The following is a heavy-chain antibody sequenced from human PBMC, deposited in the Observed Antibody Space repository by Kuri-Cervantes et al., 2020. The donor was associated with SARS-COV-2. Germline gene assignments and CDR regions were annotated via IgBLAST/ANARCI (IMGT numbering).Heavy chain of an antibody. Sequence: ASVKVSCKASGYTFTSYGISWVRQAPGQGLEWMGWISAYNGNTNYAQKLQGRVTMTTGTSTSTAYMELRSLRSDDTAVYYCARDFVGYCSGGSCYPDAFDIWGQGTMVTVSS. V-gene: IGHV1-18*01. J-gene: IGHJ3*02. CDR1: GYTFTSYG. CDR2: ISAYNGNT. CDR3: ARDFVGYCSGGSCYPDAFDI. D-gene: IGHD2-15*01.